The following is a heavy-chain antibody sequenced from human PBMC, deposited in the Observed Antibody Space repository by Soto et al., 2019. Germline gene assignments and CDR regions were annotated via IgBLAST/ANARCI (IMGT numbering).Heavy chain of an antibody. CDR3: ARHGADCSSTSCHAHYYGMDV. Sequence: GGSLRLSCAASGFTFSDYYMSWIRQAPGKGLEWVSYISSSGSTIYYADPVKGRFTISRDNAKNSLYLQMNSLRAEDTAVYYCARHGADCSSTSCHAHYYGMDVWGQGTTVTVSS. CDR2: ISSSGSTI. J-gene: IGHJ6*02. V-gene: IGHV3-11*01. D-gene: IGHD2-2*01. CDR1: GFTFSDYY.